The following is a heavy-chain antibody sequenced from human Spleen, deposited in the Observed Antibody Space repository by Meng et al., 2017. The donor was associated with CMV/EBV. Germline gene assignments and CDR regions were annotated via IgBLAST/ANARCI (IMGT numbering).Heavy chain of an antibody. CDR1: SFSDYD. D-gene: IGHD2-15*01. CDR3: ARELGYCSGGSCSGNWFDP. CDR2: INHSGGT. Sequence: SFSDYDWSWIRQSPGKGLEWIGEINHSGGTNYNPSLKSRVTISVDTSENQFSLRLTSVTAADTAVYYCARELGYCSGGSCSGNWFDPWGQGTLVTVSS. J-gene: IGHJ5*02. V-gene: IGHV4-34*01.